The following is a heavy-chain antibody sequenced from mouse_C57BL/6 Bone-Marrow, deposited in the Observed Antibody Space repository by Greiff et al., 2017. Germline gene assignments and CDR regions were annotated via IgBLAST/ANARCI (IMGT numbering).Heavy chain of an antibody. CDR2: IYPTSGLT. J-gene: IGHJ2*01. V-gene: IGHV1-55*01. D-gene: IGHD4-1*01. CDR1: GYTFTSYW. Sequence: QVQLQQPGAELVKPGASVKMSCKASGYTFTSYWITWVKQRPGQGLEWIGDIYPTSGLTNDNEKFKSKAILTVDTSSNTAYMQLSSLTSEDSAVFYCARSGPLGRSFDYWGQGTTLTVSS. CDR3: ARSGPLGRSFDY.